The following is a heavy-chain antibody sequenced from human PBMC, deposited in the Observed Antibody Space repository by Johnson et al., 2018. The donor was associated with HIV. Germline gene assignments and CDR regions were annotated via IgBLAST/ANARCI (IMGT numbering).Heavy chain of an antibody. D-gene: IGHD6-19*01. CDR3: AKGTGSGWSGSLDAFDI. V-gene: IGHV3-43D*03. Sequence: VQLVESGGGVVQPGRSLRLSCAASGFTFDDYAMHWVRQAPGKGLEWVSLISWDGGSTYYADSVKGRFTISRDNSKNSLYLQMNSLRAEDTALYYCAKGTGSGWSGSLDAFDIWGQWTMVTVSS. CDR2: ISWDGGST. J-gene: IGHJ3*02. CDR1: GFTFDDYA.